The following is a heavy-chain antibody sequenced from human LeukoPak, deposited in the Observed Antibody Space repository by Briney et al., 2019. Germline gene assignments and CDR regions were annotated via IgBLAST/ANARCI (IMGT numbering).Heavy chain of an antibody. CDR1: GFTFHTYA. D-gene: IGHD4-23*01. CDR2: VSTTGAST. V-gene: IGHV3-23*01. J-gene: IGHJ4*02. Sequence: GGSLRLSCEASGFTFHTYAMSRVRQAPGKGLEWVSAVSTTGASTYYADSVKGRFTISRDNSKNTLSLQMDSLRVEDTAIYYCAKDWTTVVTPKGYYFDSWGEGTLVTVSS. CDR3: AKDWTTVVTPKGYYFDS.